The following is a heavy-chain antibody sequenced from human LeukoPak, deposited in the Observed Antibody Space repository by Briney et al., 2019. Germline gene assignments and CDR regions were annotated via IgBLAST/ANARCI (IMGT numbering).Heavy chain of an antibody. CDR3: TTYFYYDILTGYSDVDY. CDR2: IKSKTDGGTT. V-gene: IGHV3-15*01. J-gene: IGHJ4*02. D-gene: IGHD3-9*01. CDR1: GFTFGNAW. Sequence: GGSLRLSCAASGFTFGNAWMSWVRQAPGKGLEWVGRIKSKTDGGTTDYAAPVKGRFTISRDDSKNTLYLQMNSLKTEDTAVYYCTTYFYYDILTGYSDVDYWGQGTLVTVSS.